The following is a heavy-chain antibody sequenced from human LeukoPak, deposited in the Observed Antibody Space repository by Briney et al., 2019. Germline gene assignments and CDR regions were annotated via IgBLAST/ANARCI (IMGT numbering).Heavy chain of an antibody. CDR2: ISSSSSYI. CDR1: GFTFSYYN. Sequence: GGSLRLSCAASGFTFSYYNMNWVRQAPGKGLEWVSSISSSSSYIYYADSVKGRFTISRDNAKHSLYLQMNSLRADDTAVYYCARVEINSGYSYGPYYFDYWGQGTLVTVSS. J-gene: IGHJ4*02. D-gene: IGHD5-18*01. CDR3: ARVEINSGYSYGPYYFDY. V-gene: IGHV3-21*01.